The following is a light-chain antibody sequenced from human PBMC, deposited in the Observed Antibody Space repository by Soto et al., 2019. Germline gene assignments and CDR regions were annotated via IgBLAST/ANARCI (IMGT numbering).Light chain of an antibody. V-gene: IGKV3-20*01. CDR2: GAS. J-gene: IGKJ4*02. CDR1: QNVGNNY. CDR3: REYASSPLP. Sequence: EIVLTQSPGTLSLSPGERATLSCRASQNVGNNYLAWYQQKPGQAPRLLIYGASNRATGIPGRFSGSGSGTDFPLTLSRVEPEDFAGCYCREYASSPLPLGEGTKVE.